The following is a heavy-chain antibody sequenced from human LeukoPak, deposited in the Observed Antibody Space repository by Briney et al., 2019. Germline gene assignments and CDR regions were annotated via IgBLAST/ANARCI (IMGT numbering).Heavy chain of an antibody. Sequence: GGSLRLSCAASGFTFNSYTMSWVRQAPGKGLEWVSSISGRGGSTHHADSVKGRFTISRDNSKNMLYLQMDTLRAEDTALYYCAKDPGASVSGFYMDVWGKGTTVIVSS. D-gene: IGHD2-8*02. J-gene: IGHJ6*03. V-gene: IGHV3-23*01. CDR1: GFTFNSYT. CDR2: ISGRGGST. CDR3: AKDPGASVSGFYMDV.